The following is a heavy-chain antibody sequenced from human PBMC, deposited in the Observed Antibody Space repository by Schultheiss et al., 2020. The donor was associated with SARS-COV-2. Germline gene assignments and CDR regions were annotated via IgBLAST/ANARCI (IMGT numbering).Heavy chain of an antibody. CDR3: ARGVLSGKRSVVVIAIRRGWFDP. J-gene: IGHJ5*02. V-gene: IGHV4-61*08. CDR2: IYYSGST. CDR1: GGSISSGGYY. D-gene: IGHD2-21*01. Sequence: SQTLSLTCTVSGGSISSGGYYWSWIRQPPGKGLEWIGYIYYSGSTNYNPSLKSRVTISVDTSKNQFSLKLSSVTAADTAVYYCARGVLSGKRSVVVIAIRRGWFDPWGQGTLVTVSS.